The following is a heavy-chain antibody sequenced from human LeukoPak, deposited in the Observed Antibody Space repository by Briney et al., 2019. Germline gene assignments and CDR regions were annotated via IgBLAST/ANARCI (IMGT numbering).Heavy chain of an antibody. CDR2: ISWNSGSI. J-gene: IGHJ6*02. D-gene: IGHD3-10*01. V-gene: IGHV3-9*01. CDR3: AKDQGNGRITMVRGVIRQRYYYGMDI. CDR1: GFTFDDYA. Sequence: QSGGSLRLSCAASGFTFDDYAMHWVRQAPGKGLEWVSGISWNSGSIGYADSVKGRFTISRDNAKNSLYLQMNSLRAEDTALYYCAKDQGNGRITMVRGVIRQRYYYGMDIWGQGTTVTVSS.